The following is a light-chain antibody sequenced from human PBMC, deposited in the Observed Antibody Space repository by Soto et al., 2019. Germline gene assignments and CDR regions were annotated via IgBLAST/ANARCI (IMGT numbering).Light chain of an antibody. CDR1: QSISSY. J-gene: IGKJ4*01. Sequence: EIVVTQSPATLSLSPGERATLSCRASQSISSYLAWYQQKPGQAPRLLIYDASNRATGIPARFSGSGSGTDFTLTISSLEPEEFAVYYCQQRSTWPLTFGGGTKVEIK. V-gene: IGKV3-11*01. CDR2: DAS. CDR3: QQRSTWPLT.